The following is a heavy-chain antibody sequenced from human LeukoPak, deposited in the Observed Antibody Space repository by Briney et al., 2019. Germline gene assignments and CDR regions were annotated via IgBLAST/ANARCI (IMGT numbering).Heavy chain of an antibody. J-gene: IGHJ4*02. V-gene: IGHV1-2*02. CDR2: INPNSGGT. CDR3: ARARGMYSSNDY. D-gene: IGHD6-13*01. Sequence: ASVKVSCKASGYTFTVYYMHWVRQAPGQGLEWMGWINPNSGGTNYAQKFQGRVTMTRDTSISTAYMELSRLRSDDTAVYYCARARGMYSSNDYWGQGTLVTVSS. CDR1: GYTFTVYY.